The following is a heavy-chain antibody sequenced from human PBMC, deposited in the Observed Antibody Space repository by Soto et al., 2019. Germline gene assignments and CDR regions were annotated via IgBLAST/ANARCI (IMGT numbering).Heavy chain of an antibody. CDR3: ARRYSDSFDF. V-gene: IGHV4-4*09. D-gene: IGHD4-4*01. CDR2: VYNGATT. J-gene: IGHJ4*02. CDR1: GGPISRYY. Sequence: PSETLSLTCIVSGGPISRYYWTLPRQPPGKGLEWIGCVYNGATTSYNPSLKSRVTISVDTSKNQFSLKLSSVTAADTAVYYCARRYSDSFDFWGQGTLVTVSS.